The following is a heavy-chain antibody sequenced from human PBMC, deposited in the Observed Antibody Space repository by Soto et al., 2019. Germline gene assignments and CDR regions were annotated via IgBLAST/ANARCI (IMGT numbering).Heavy chain of an antibody. CDR2: ITSDGKSK. CDR3: ARESGDWPLNWFDP. D-gene: IGHD2-21*02. Sequence: VHLVESGGGLVQPGGSLRLSCAASGFNFSNHGMHWVRQRPAEGLVWVSRITSDGKSKAYAESVKGRFAISRDNAKNTLYLQMNGHTADDTAVYYCARESGDWPLNWFDPWGQGTLVTVSS. V-gene: IGHV3-74*01. J-gene: IGHJ5*02. CDR1: GFNFSNHG.